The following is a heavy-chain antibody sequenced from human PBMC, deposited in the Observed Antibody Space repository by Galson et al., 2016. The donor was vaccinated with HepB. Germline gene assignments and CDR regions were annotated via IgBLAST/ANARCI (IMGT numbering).Heavy chain of an antibody. D-gene: IGHD3-22*01. J-gene: IGHJ5*02. CDR1: GFRFDNYG. CDR2: IWYDGSDK. V-gene: IGHV3-33*01. CDR3: ARDRDYYDSSGYIA. Sequence: SLRLSCAASGFRFDNYGMHWVRQAPGKGLEWVAVIWYDGSDKYYADSVKGRFTISRDNYKNTLDLQMNSLRAEDTAVYWCARDRDYYDSSGYIAWGQGTQVTVSS.